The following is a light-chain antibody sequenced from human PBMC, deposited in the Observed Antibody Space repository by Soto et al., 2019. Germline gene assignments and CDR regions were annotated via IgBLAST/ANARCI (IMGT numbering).Light chain of an antibody. CDR3: SSYTSSSTPVL. V-gene: IGLV1-40*01. CDR2: GNS. J-gene: IGLJ1*01. Sequence: QSVLTQPPSVSGAPGQRVTISCTGSSSNIGAGYEVHWYQQLPGTAPKLLIYGNSNRPSGVPDRFSGSKSGTSASLAITGLQAEDEADYYCSSYTSSSTPVLFGTGTKLTVL. CDR1: SSNIGAGYE.